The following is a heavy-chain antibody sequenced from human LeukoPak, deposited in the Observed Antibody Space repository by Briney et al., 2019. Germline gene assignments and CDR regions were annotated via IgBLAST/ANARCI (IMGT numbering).Heavy chain of an antibody. J-gene: IGHJ4*02. CDR3: ATLTATVSNFDY. CDR1: GFTFSSYG. CDR2: IRYEGSNK. Sequence: PGGSLRLSCAASGFTFSSYGMHWVRQAPGKGLEWVAFIRYEGSNKYYGDSVKGRLTISRDNSKNTLYLQMNSLRAEDTAVYYCATLTATVSNFDYWGQGTLVTVSS. D-gene: IGHD4-11*01. V-gene: IGHV3-30*02.